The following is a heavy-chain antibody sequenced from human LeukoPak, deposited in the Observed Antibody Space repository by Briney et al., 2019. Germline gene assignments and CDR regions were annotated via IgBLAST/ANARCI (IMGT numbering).Heavy chain of an antibody. CDR1: GFTFSNYA. D-gene: IGHD3-22*01. Sequence: GGSLRLSCAASGFTFSNYALNWVRQAPGKGLEWVSGISNSGGTTYYADSVKGRFYADSVKGRFTISRDNSKNTLYLQMNSLRAEDTAVYYCAKGYDSSGYYSPFDYWAREPWSPSPQ. CDR3: AKGYDSSGYYSPFDY. CDR2: ISNSGGTT. J-gene: IGHJ4*02. V-gene: IGHV3-23*01.